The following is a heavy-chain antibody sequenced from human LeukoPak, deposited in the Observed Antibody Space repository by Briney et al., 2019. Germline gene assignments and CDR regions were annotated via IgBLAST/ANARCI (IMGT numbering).Heavy chain of an antibody. CDR2: ISETGGGT. J-gene: IGHJ1*01. CDR3: VKDRIRGDSY. D-gene: IGHD3-16*01. Sequence: PGGSLRLSCAASGFTFTTCAMSWVRQAPGKGLEWVSSISETGGGTYYADSVKGRFTISRDNSPNTVYLQMSSLRVDDTALYYCVKDRIRGDSYWGQGTLVTVSS. CDR1: GFTFTTCA. V-gene: IGHV3-23*01.